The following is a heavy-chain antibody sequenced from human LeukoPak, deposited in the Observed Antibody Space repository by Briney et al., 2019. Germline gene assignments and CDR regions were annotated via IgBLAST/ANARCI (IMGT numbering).Heavy chain of an antibody. CDR1: GGTFSSYA. V-gene: IGHV1-69*04. D-gene: IGHD3-3*01. J-gene: IGHJ5*02. CDR3: ARHRFPGPENWFDP. Sequence: AVKVSCKASGGTFSSYAISWVRQAPGQGLEWMGRIIPSLGIANYAQKFQGRVTITADKSTRTAYTELSSLSSEDTAVSYCARHRFPGPENWFDPWGQGTLVTVSS. CDR2: IIPSLGIA.